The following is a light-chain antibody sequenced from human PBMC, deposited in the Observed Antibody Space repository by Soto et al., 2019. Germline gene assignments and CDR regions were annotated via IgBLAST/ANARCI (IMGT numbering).Light chain of an antibody. V-gene: IGLV1-47*01. CDR1: SSNIGSGY. CDR2: RSN. CDR3: AAWDDSLSGVV. J-gene: IGLJ2*01. Sequence: QSVLTQPPSASGTPGQRVTISCSGSSSNIGSGYVYWYHQLPGTAPKVLIYRSNQRPSGVPDRISGSRSGTSASLATSGLRSDDEAEYYCAAWDDSLSGVVFGGGTKLTVL.